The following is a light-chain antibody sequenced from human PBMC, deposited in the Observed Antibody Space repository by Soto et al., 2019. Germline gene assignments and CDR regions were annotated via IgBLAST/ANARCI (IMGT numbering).Light chain of an antibody. J-gene: IGKJ1*01. CDR1: QSISSW. V-gene: IGKV1-5*01. CDR3: QHYNSNPWT. Sequence: DIHMTQSPSTLSASVGDRVTITCRASQSISSWLAWYQQKPGKAPKLLIYAASSLESGVPSRFSGSRSGTDFTLTISSLQPDDFATYYCQHYNSNPWTFGQGTKVDIK. CDR2: AAS.